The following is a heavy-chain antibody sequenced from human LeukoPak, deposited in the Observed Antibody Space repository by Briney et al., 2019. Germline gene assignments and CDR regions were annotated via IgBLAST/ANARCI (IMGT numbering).Heavy chain of an antibody. J-gene: IGHJ4*02. CDR1: GFTFRNHG. CDR2: IWYDGSNK. Sequence: GGSLRLSCAASGFTFRNHGMHWIRQAPGKGLEWVAIIWYDGSNKYYADSLNGRFTFSRDNSKNTLYLQMNSLRDDDTAVYYCVRDRGALQYFDYWGQGTLVTVSS. D-gene: IGHD5-24*01. V-gene: IGHV3-33*01. CDR3: VRDRGALQYFDY.